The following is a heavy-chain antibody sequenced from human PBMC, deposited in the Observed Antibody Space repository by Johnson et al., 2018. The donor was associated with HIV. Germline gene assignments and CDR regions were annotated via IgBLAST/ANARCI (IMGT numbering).Heavy chain of an antibody. J-gene: IGHJ3*02. CDR2: ISDDGSNK. V-gene: IGHV3-30*03. CDR1: GFTFSNYG. D-gene: IGHD2-15*01. Sequence: QVQLVESGGGVVQPGRSLRLSCVVSGFTFSNYGMHWVRQAPGKGLEWVAVISDDGSNKYYADCVKGRFTISRDNSKNTLYLQMNSLRAEDTAVYYCARDDGGGGDAFDIWGQGTMVTVSS. CDR3: ARDDGGGGDAFDI.